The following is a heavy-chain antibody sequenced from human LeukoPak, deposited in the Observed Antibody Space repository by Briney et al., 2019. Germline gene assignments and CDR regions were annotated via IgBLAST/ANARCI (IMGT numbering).Heavy chain of an antibody. J-gene: IGHJ5*02. D-gene: IGHD6-19*01. CDR1: GFTVSSNY. CDR3: ARSIAVAETYWFDP. Sequence: GGSLRLSCAASGFTVSSNYMSWVRQAPGKGLEWVSVISSGGSTYYADSVKGRFTISRDNSMNTLYLQMNSLRAEDTAVYYCARSIAVAETYWFDPWGQGTLVTVSS. V-gene: IGHV3-53*01. CDR2: ISSGGST.